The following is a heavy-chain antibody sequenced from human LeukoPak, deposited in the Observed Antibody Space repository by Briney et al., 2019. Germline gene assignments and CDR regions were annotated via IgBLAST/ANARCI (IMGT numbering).Heavy chain of an antibody. J-gene: IGHJ3*02. CDR3: AGRGSSSGTFDI. D-gene: IGHD2-2*01. CDR1: GGSITNLNFY. V-gene: IGHV4-61*02. Sequence: PSQTLSLTCTVSGGSITNLNFYWTWIRQPAGKRLEWIGRIYTSGGTNYNPSLKSRVTMSVDKSKNQISLKLASLTAADTALYYCAGRGSSSGTFDIWGPGTFVTVSS. CDR2: IYTSGGT.